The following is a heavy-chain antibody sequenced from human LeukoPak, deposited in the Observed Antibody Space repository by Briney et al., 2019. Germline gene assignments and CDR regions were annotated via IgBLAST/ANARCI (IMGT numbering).Heavy chain of an antibody. V-gene: IGHV1-18*01. CDR1: GYTFTSYG. Sequence: ASVKVSCKASGYTFTSYGISWVRQAPGQGLEWMGWISAYNGNTNYAQKLQGRVTMTTDTSTSTAYMELRSLRFDDTAVYYCARDGCSSTSCSLSGYYGMDVWGQRTTVTVSS. J-gene: IGHJ6*02. CDR3: ARDGCSSTSCSLSGYYGMDV. D-gene: IGHD2-2*01. CDR2: ISAYNGNT.